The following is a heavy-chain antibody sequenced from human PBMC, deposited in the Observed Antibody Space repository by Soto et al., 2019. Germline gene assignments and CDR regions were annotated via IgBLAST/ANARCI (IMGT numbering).Heavy chain of an antibody. D-gene: IGHD3-22*01. CDR3: ARGSDYESSGYYYFDY. J-gene: IGHJ4*02. CDR2: ISYDGFNK. V-gene: IGHV3-30-3*01. Sequence: GGSLRLSCVASGFSFSNYAMHWVRQSPGKGLEWVAVISYDGFNKNSADSVKGRFTVSRDNSKNTLYLQMNSLRAEDTAVYYCARGSDYESSGYYYFDYWGQGTLVTVSS. CDR1: GFSFSNYA.